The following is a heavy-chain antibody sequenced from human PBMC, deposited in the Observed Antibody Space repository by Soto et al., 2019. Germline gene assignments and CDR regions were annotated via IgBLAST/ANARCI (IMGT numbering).Heavy chain of an antibody. D-gene: IGHD3-22*01. CDR1: GFTFSSYA. V-gene: IGHV3-23*01. J-gene: IGHJ6*02. CDR3: ARPRDYDSSGYYYYYGMDV. Sequence: VGSLRLSCAASGFTFSSYAMSWVRQAPGKGLEWVSAISGSGGSTYYADSVKGRFTISRDNSKNTLYLQMNSLRAEDTAVYYCARPRDYDSSGYYYYYGMDVWGQGTTVTVSS. CDR2: ISGSGGST.